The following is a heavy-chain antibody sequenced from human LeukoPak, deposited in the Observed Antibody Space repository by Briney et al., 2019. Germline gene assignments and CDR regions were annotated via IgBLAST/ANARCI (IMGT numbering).Heavy chain of an antibody. D-gene: IGHD5-12*01. CDR2: ISYDGTNK. CDR3: TRGTVPGLATTYGTYFDS. J-gene: IGHJ4*02. CDR1: GITFSRSA. V-gene: IGHV3-30*04. Sequence: GRSLRLSCAASGITFSRSAMHWVRQAPGKGLEWVAIISYDGTNKYYLDSVKGRFTISRDNSKNTLYLQMDSLRAEDTAVYYCTRGTVPGLATTYGTYFDSWGQGTLVTASS.